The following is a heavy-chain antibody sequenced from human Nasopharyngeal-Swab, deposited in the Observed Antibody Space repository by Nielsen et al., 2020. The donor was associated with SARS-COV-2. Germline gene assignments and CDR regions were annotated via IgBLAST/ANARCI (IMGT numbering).Heavy chain of an antibody. D-gene: IGHD2-8*01. CDR2: ISTSGDTT. Sequence: GESLKISSAASGFPFSTSVMTWVRQAPGKGLDWVSLISTSGDTTFYTNSVEGRFTISRDNSRNTLFLQMSSLRAEDTAVYYCAKVARGVYNYMDVWGKGTTVTVSS. J-gene: IGHJ6*03. CDR3: AKVARGVYNYMDV. CDR1: GFPFSTSV. V-gene: IGHV3-23*01.